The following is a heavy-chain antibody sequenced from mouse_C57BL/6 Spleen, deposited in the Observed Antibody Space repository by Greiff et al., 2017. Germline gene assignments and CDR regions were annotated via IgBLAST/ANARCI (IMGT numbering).Heavy chain of an antibody. V-gene: IGHV1-64*01. Sequence: QVQLQQSGAELVKPGASVKLSCKASGYTFTSYWMHWVKQRPGQGLEWIGMIHPSSGSTNYNEKFKSKATLTVDKSSSTAYMQLSSLTSEDSAVYYCARSITTVVSYLDYWGQGTTLTVSS. CDR3: ARSITTVVSYLDY. CDR2: IHPSSGST. D-gene: IGHD1-1*01. J-gene: IGHJ2*01. CDR1: GYTFTSYW.